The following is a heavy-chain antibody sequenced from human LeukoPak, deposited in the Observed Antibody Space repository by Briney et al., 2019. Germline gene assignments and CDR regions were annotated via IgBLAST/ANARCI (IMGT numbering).Heavy chain of an antibody. D-gene: IGHD3-3*02. J-gene: IGHJ4*02. CDR1: GGSISSSSYY. Sequence: PSETLSLTCTVSGGSISSSSYYWGWIRQPPGKGLEWIGSIYYSGSTYYNPSRKSRVTISVDTSKNQFSLKLSSVTAADTAVYYCARDSLGIDYFDYWGQGTLVIVSS. CDR3: ARDSLGIDYFDY. V-gene: IGHV4-39*07. CDR2: IYYSGST.